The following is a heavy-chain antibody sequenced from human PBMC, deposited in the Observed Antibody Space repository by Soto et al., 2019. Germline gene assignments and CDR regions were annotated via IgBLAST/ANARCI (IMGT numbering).Heavy chain of an antibody. CDR2: INHSGST. J-gene: IGHJ5*02. CDR1: GWSFSGYY. Sequence: XETLSLTCAVYGWSFSGYYWSWIRQPPGKGLEWIGEINHSGSTNYNPSLKSRVTISVDTSKNQFSLKLSSVTAADTAVYYCARGRQRYCSGGSCYSNWFDHWGQGTLVTVSS. CDR3: ARGRQRYCSGGSCYSNWFDH. D-gene: IGHD2-15*01. V-gene: IGHV4-34*01.